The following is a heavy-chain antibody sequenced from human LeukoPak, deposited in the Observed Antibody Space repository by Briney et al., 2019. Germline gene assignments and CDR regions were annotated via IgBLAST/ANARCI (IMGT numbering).Heavy chain of an antibody. D-gene: IGHD3-10*01. V-gene: IGHV3-7*01. CDR3: ARVLGVSSSIFEY. CDR2: IKQDGSEK. Sequence: GGSLRLSCAASGFTFSSYWMSWVRQAPGKGLEWVANIKQDGSEKYYVDSVKGRFTISRDNAKNSLYLQMNSLRAEDTAVYYCARVLGVSSSIFEYWGQGTLVTASS. J-gene: IGHJ4*02. CDR1: GFTFSSYW.